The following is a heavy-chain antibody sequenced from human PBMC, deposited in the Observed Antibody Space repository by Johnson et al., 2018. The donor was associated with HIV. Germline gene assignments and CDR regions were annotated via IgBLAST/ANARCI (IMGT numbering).Heavy chain of an antibody. J-gene: IGHJ3*02. CDR3: AKDCVGVWWSRAFDI. CDR2: ISYDGSNK. V-gene: IGHV3-30*04. CDR1: GFTFSTYA. Sequence: QVQLVESGGGVAQPGRSLRLSCAASGFTFSTYAFHWVRQAPGKGLDWVAVISYDGSNKYYTDSVKGRFTISRDNSKNTLYLQMNSLNTDDTAFYYCAKDCVGVWWSRAFDIWGQGTMGTVSS. D-gene: IGHD2-21*01.